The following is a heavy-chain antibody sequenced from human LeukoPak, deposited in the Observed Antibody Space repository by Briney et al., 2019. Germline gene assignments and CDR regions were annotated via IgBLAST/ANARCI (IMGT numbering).Heavy chain of an antibody. CDR2: INPNSGGT. Sequence: ASVKVSCKTSGGTFSSDIISWVRQAPGQGLEWMGWINPNSGGTNYAQKFQGRVTMTRDTSISTAYMELSRLRSDDTAVYYCARDKVGATPFDYWGQGTLVTVSS. J-gene: IGHJ4*02. CDR1: GGTFSSDI. D-gene: IGHD1-26*01. V-gene: IGHV1-2*02. CDR3: ARDKVGATPFDY.